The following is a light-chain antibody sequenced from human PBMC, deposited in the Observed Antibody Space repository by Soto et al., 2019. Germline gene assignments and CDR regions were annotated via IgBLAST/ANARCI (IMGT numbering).Light chain of an antibody. CDR2: RAS. CDR1: QSINSW. J-gene: IGKJ1*01. CDR3: PQYDTYGAWT. V-gene: IGKV1-5*03. Sequence: DIQMTPSPSTLSASVGDRVTITCRASQSINSWLAWYQQKPGKAPKLLIYRASSLESGVPSRFSGSASGTEFTLTISGLQPDDVATYNCPQYDTYGAWTFGQGTKVDIK.